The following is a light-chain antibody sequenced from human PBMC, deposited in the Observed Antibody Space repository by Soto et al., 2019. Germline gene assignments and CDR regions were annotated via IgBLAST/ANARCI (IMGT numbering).Light chain of an antibody. J-gene: IGKJ4*01. CDR2: EAP. CDR3: QQYEAYPLT. CDR1: ESISSW. V-gene: IGKV1-5*03. Sequence: DIQMTQSPSTLSASVGDRVTITCRASESISSWLAWYQQKPGKAPMLLIYEAPSLESGVPSRFSGSGSGTEFTLTFSSLQPDDFATYSCQQYEAYPLTFGGGTKVEIK.